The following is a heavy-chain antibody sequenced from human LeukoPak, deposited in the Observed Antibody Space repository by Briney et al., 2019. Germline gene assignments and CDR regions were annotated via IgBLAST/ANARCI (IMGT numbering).Heavy chain of an antibody. D-gene: IGHD1-14*01. V-gene: IGHV3-48*03. J-gene: IGHJ3*01. CDR2: ISGTGSTR. Sequence: PPGGSLRLSCAASGFTFSSYEMNWVRQAPGKGLEGVSYISGTGSTRYYADSVKGRFTISRDNAQNALYLQMNSLRAEDTAVYSCARDKNNRILMPRVDAFDFWGQGTMVTVSS. CDR3: ARDKNNRILMPRVDAFDF. CDR1: GFTFSSYE.